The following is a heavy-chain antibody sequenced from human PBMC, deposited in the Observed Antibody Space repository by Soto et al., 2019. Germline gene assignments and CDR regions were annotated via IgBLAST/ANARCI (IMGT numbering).Heavy chain of an antibody. V-gene: IGHV4-39*01. D-gene: IGHD6-6*01. CDR3: ASVGVSSSSNAEDFDY. CDR1: GGSIRSSSYY. CDR2: IYYSGST. Sequence: SESLSLAGTVSGGSIRSSSYYWGWILQPPGKGLEWIGSIYYSGSTYYNPSLKSRVTISVDTSKNQFSLKLSSVTAADTAVYYCASVGVSSSSNAEDFDYWGQGTLVTVSS. J-gene: IGHJ4*02.